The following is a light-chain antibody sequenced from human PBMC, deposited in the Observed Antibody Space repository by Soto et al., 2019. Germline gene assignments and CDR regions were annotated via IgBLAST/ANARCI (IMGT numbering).Light chain of an antibody. V-gene: IGKV3-20*01. CDR1: QSVTSSY. CDR2: GAS. Sequence: EIVLTQSPGTLSLSPGERATLSCRASQSVTSSYLAWYQQKPGLAPRLLIHGASSRATGIPDRFSGSGSGTDFTLTISRLEPEDFAVYYCHQYAGSPPWTFGQGTKVEIK. CDR3: HQYAGSPPWT. J-gene: IGKJ1*01.